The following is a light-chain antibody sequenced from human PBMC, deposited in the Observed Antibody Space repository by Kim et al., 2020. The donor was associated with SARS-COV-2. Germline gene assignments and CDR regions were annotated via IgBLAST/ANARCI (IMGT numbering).Light chain of an antibody. CDR2: LIS. J-gene: IGKJ2*01. Sequence: DIEMTQTPLSSPVTLGQPASITCKSSQSLLNRDGNTYLRWFQQRPGQSPRLLIYLISERFCGVPDRFSGSGAGTDFTLKISSVEPEDVGVYYCMHDKQLPYTIGQGTKLEI. CDR3: MHDKQLPYT. V-gene: IGKV2-24*01. CDR1: QSLLNRDGNTY.